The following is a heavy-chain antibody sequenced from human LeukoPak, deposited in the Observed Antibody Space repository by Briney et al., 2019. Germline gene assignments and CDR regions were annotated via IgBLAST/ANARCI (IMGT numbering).Heavy chain of an antibody. CDR2: ISAYNGNT. Sequence: GASVKVSCKASGYTFSTNAISWVRQAPGQGLEYMGWISAYNGNTNYGQKFQGRVTMTTDTSTSTAYMEVRSLKSDDTAVYYCARGGSSSWYPFDYWGQGTLVTVPS. CDR1: GYTFSTNA. CDR3: ARGGSSSWYPFDY. V-gene: IGHV1-18*01. D-gene: IGHD6-13*01. J-gene: IGHJ4*02.